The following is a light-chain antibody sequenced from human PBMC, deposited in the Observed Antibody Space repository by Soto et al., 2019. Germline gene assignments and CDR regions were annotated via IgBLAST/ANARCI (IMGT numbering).Light chain of an antibody. CDR3: CSYASSSTYV. Sequence: ALTQPASVSGSPGQSITISCTGTSSDVGNYNLVSWYQHDPGKAPKLLIYEGSKRPSGVSDRFSGSKSGNTASLTISGLQAEDEADYYCCSYASSSTYVFGTGTKLTVL. CDR2: EGS. CDR1: SSDVGNYNL. V-gene: IGLV2-23*01. J-gene: IGLJ1*01.